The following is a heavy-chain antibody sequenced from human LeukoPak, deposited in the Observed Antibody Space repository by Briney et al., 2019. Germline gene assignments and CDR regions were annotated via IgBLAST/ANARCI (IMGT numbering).Heavy chain of an antibody. D-gene: IGHD1-26*01. CDR2: RYYSGAT. CDR1: SGSITGYY. J-gene: IGHJ4*02. Sequence: SETLSLTCAVSSGSITGYYWNWIRQPPGPGREWLGVRYYSGATNYNPSLRGRVTISVDRSKSQLSLKMTSVTAADTAVYYCARALSGSPAVFDSWGQGTLVSVSS. V-gene: IGHV4-59*08. CDR3: ARALSGSPAVFDS.